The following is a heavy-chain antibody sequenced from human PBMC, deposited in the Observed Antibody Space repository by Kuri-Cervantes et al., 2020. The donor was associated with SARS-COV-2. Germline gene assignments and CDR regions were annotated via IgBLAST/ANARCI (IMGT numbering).Heavy chain of an antibody. V-gene: IGHV1-46*01. Sequence: ASVKVSCKASGYTFTSNFMHWVRQATGQGLEWMGVIDPIYGSTTSAQKFQGRVTMTRDRSTSTVYMELSSLRSEDTAVYYCARSQDWGEWYFDLWGRGTLVTVSS. CDR1: GYTFTSNF. CDR3: ARSQDWGEWYFDL. CDR2: IDPIYGST. J-gene: IGHJ2*01. D-gene: IGHD3-16*01.